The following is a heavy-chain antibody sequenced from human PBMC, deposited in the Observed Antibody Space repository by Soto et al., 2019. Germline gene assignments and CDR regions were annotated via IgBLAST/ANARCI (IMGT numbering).Heavy chain of an antibody. J-gene: IGHJ4*02. CDR3: ARGDYGTGGYPFPYFDY. V-gene: IGHV1-2*02. CDR2: INPDSGAT. D-gene: IGHD2-8*02. CDR1: GYSFTGYY. Sequence: HEHLVQSGAEVKRPGASLKVSCKASGYSFTGYYIHWVRQAPGQGLEWMGWINPDSGATNYAQNFQGRVTLTSDPSISTASMDLTSLTSDDTAVYYCARGDYGTGGYPFPYFDYWGQGTLVIGSS.